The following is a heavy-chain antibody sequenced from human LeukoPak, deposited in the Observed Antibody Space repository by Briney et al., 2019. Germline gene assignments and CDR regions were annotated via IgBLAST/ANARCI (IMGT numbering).Heavy chain of an antibody. V-gene: IGHV3-48*01. CDR3: ARDGYNSRDDI. CDR1: GFIFSSYG. D-gene: IGHD5-24*01. Sequence: PGGSLRLSCAASGFIFSSYGMHWVRQAPGKGLEWVSYISSSSSTIYYADSVKGRFTISRDNAKNSLYLQMNSLRAEDTAVYYCARDGYNSRDDIWGQGTLVTVSS. J-gene: IGHJ4*02. CDR2: ISSSSSTI.